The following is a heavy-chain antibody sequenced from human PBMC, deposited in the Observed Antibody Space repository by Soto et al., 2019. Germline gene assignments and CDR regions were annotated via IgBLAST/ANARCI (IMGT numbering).Heavy chain of an antibody. CDR2: IYYSGST. CDR1: GGSISSSSYF. D-gene: IGHD2-15*01. V-gene: IGHV4-39*01. Sequence: SETLSLTCSVSGGSISSSSYFWGWIRQPPGKGLEWIGSIYYSGSTYYNPSLKSRVTISVDTSKNQFSLKLSSVTAADTAVYYCARPSPRYCSGGSCLEFPDAFDIWGQGTMVTVSS. CDR3: ARPSPRYCSGGSCLEFPDAFDI. J-gene: IGHJ3*02.